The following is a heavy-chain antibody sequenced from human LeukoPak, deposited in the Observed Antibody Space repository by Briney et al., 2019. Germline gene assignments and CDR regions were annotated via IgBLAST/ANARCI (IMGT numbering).Heavy chain of an antibody. CDR2: ISYDGSNK. CDR3: ANGGPIAAAGGFDY. CDR1: GFTFSSYW. V-gene: IGHV3-30*18. D-gene: IGHD6-13*01. Sequence: GGSLRLSCAASGFTFSSYWMGWVRQAPGKGLEWVAVISYDGSNKYYADSVKGRFTISRDNSKNTLYLQMNSLRAEDTAVYYCANGGPIAAAGGFDYWGQGTLVTVSS. J-gene: IGHJ4*02.